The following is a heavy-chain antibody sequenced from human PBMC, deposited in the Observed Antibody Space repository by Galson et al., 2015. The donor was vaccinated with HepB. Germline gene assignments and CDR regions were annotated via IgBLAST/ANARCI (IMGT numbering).Heavy chain of an antibody. CDR3: ARDRVVVGAGSYYYYGMDV. CDR2: IIPILGIA. D-gene: IGHD2-2*01. J-gene: IGHJ6*02. Sequence: SVKVSCKASGGTFSSYAISWVRQAPGQGLEWMGRIIPILGIANYAQKFQGRVTITADKSTSTAYMELSSLRSEDTAVYYCARDRVVVGAGSYYYYGMDVWGQGTTVTVSS. CDR1: GGTFSSYA. V-gene: IGHV1-69*04.